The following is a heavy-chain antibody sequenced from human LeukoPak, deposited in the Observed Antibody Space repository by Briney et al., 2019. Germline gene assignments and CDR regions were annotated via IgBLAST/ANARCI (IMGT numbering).Heavy chain of an antibody. Sequence: PGGSLRLSCAASGFTFSGYAMSWVRQAPGKGLESFSAITGSGGDTYYADSVKDRFTISRDNPHHTVYLQMNSLRAEYTAVYYCAKDESYHWGQGTLVTVSS. J-gene: IGHJ5*02. V-gene: IGHV3-23*01. D-gene: IGHD1-26*01. CDR1: GFTFSGYA. CDR2: ITGSGGDT. CDR3: AKDESYH.